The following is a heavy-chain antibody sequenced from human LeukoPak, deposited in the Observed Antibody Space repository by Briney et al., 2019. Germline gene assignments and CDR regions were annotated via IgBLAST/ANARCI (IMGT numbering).Heavy chain of an antibody. CDR1: GFPVSSSY. CDR3: ARGDQDYGLDV. V-gene: IGHV3-66*01. D-gene: IGHD5-24*01. J-gene: IGHJ6*02. CDR2: ISGGDST. Sequence: GGSLRLSCAASGFPVSSSYMSWVRQAPGKGLEWVSLISGGDSTYYADSVKGRFTISRDNSKNTLYLQMNSLRAEDTAVYYCARGDQDYGLDVWGQGTTVAVSS.